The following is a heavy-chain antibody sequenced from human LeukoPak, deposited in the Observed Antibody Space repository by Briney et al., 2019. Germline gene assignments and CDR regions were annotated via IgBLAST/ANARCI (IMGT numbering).Heavy chain of an antibody. Sequence: GGSLRLSCVVSGITLSNYGMSWVRQAPGKGLEWVSGISERGGSTNYADSVKGRFIISRDNSKNTLYLQMNSLRDEDTAVYFCARDRAEGKTWVEFDPWGQGTLVTVSS. V-gene: IGHV3-23*01. CDR3: ARDRAEGKTWVEFDP. CDR2: ISERGGST. CDR1: GITLSNYG. J-gene: IGHJ5*02.